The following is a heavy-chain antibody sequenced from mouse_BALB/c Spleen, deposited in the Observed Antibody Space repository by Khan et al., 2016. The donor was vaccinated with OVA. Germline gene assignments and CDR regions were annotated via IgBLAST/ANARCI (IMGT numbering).Heavy chain of an antibody. D-gene: IGHD2-14*01. V-gene: IGHV1-4*01. J-gene: IGHJ3*01. CDR1: GYTFTSYT. CDR2: INPDSDYT. CDR3: ANEGDYDRSDGWIAY. Sequence: QVQLKQSGAELTRPGASVKMSCKASGYTFTSYTMHWVKQSPGQGLEWIGYINPDSDYTNYNQNFKDMATLTADKSSSTAYMLMRSLTSEDSAVYYCANEGDYDRSDGWIAYWGQGTLVTVST.